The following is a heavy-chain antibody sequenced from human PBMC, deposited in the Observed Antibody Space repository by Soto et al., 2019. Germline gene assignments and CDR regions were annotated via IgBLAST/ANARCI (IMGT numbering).Heavy chain of an antibody. CDR1: GFTFDDYS. D-gene: IGHD1-1*01. V-gene: IGHV3-30-3*01. CDR3: SQPHIKSAWNDGVEI. Sequence: QVQLVESGGGVVQPGRSLRLSCAAFGFTFDDYSMHWVRQAPGKGLEWVALISYEGSNKYYADSVKGRFTISRDNAKKTLFLEVNTMRTGDTAVYYCSQPHIKSAWNDGVEIWGQGTMVTVSS. CDR2: ISYEGSNK. J-gene: IGHJ3*02.